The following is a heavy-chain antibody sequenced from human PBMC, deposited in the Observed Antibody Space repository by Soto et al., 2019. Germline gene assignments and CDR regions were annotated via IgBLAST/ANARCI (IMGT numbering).Heavy chain of an antibody. Sequence: PSETLSLTCAVYGGSFSGYYWSWIRQPPGKGLEWIGEIYHSGSTYYNPSLKSRVTISVDRSKNQFSLKLSSVTAADTAVYYCARVPSPWGQGTLVTVS. V-gene: IGHV4-34*01. CDR3: ARVPSP. J-gene: IGHJ5*02. CDR1: GGSFSGYY. CDR2: IYHSGST.